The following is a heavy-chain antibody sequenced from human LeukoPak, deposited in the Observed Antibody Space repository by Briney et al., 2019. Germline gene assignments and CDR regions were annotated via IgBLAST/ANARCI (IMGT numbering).Heavy chain of an antibody. Sequence: PGGSLRLSCAASGFSFSSYGTHWARQAPGKGLEWVAVITYDGRNKYYADSVKGRFTISRDTSKNTLYLQMNSLRAEDTAVYYCASEDGHNPNLGFDYWGQGTLVTVSS. CDR3: ASEDGHNPNLGFDY. CDR2: ITYDGRNK. CDR1: GFSFSSYG. D-gene: IGHD5-24*01. V-gene: IGHV3-30*03. J-gene: IGHJ4*02.